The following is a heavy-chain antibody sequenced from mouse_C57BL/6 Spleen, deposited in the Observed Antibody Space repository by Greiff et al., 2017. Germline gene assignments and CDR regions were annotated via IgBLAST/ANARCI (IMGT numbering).Heavy chain of an antibody. CDR1: GFTFSDYY. D-gene: IGHD1-1*01. CDR3: ARDYGSSYWYFDV. J-gene: IGHJ1*03. V-gene: IGHV5-16*01. Sequence: EVMLVESEGGLVQPGSSMKLSCTASGFTFSDYYMAWVRQVPEKGLEWVANINYDGSSTYYLDSSKSRFIISRDNAKNILYLQMSSLKSEDTATYYCARDYGSSYWYFDVWGTGTTVTVSS. CDR2: INYDGSST.